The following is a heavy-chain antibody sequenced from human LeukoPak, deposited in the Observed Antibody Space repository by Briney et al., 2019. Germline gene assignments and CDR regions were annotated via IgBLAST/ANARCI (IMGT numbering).Heavy chain of an antibody. Sequence: ASVKVSCKASGGTFSSYAISWVRQAPGQGLEWMGRIIPIFGTANYAQKFQGRVTITTDESTSTAYMELSRLRSDDTAVYYCASLRPMEPVDYWGQGTLVTVSS. CDR3: ASLRPMEPVDY. CDR2: IIPIFGTA. CDR1: GGTFSSYA. D-gene: IGHD1-1*01. J-gene: IGHJ4*02. V-gene: IGHV1-69*05.